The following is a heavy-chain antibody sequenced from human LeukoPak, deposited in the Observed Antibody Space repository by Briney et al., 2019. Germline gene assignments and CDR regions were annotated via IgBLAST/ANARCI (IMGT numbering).Heavy chain of an antibody. CDR2: IHHSGST. D-gene: IGHD3-22*01. Sequence: PSETLSLTCAVSGGSISSRDWWSWVRQPPGKGLEWIGEIHHSGSTNYNPSLKSRVTISIDKSKNQFSLILSSVTAADTAMYYCLSSDNYCFDYWGQGTLVTVSS. V-gene: IGHV4-4*02. J-gene: IGHJ4*02. CDR3: LSSDNYCFDY. CDR1: GGSISSRDW.